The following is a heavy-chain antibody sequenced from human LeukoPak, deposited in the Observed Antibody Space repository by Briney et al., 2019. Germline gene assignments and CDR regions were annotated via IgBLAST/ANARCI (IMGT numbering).Heavy chain of an antibody. CDR2: INPNSGGT. V-gene: IGHV1-2*02. D-gene: IGHD6-13*01. Sequence: ASVKVSCKAPGNTFTGYYMHWVRQAPGQGLEWMGWINPNSGGTNYAQKFQGRVTMTRDTSISTAYMELSRLRSDDTAVYYCASGIAAAGTDYFDYWGQGTLVTVSS. CDR1: GNTFTGYY. CDR3: ASGIAAAGTDYFDY. J-gene: IGHJ4*02.